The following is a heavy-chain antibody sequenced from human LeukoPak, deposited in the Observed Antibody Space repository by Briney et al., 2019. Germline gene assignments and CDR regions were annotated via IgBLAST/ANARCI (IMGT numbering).Heavy chain of an antibody. Sequence: GGSLRLSCAASGFTFDDYGMSWVRQAPGKGLEWVSGINWNGGSTSYADSVKGRFTISRDNAKNSLYLQMNSLRAEDTALYYCARGGGSYGYKYFDYWGQGTLVTVSS. J-gene: IGHJ4*02. CDR3: ARGGGSYGYKYFDY. CDR2: INWNGGST. D-gene: IGHD5-18*01. V-gene: IGHV3-20*04. CDR1: GFTFDDYG.